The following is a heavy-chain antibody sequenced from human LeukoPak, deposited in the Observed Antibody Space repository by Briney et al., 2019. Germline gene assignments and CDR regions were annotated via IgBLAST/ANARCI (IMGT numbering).Heavy chain of an antibody. CDR3: ARETYGSGSPFDY. CDR1: GGSISSYY. Sequence: SETLSLTCTVSGGSISSYYWSWIRQPPGKGLEWIGYIYYSGSTNYNPSLKSRVTMSVDTSKNQFSLKLSSVTAADTAVYYCARETYGSGSPFDYWGQGTLVTVSS. J-gene: IGHJ4*02. D-gene: IGHD3-10*01. V-gene: IGHV4-59*01. CDR2: IYYSGST.